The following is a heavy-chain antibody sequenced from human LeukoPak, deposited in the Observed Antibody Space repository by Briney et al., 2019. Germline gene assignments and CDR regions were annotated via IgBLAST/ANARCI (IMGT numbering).Heavy chain of an antibody. D-gene: IGHD3-10*01. CDR3: AKYGSGSYLDY. V-gene: IGHV3-7*05. CDR2: INQDGSEK. J-gene: IGHJ4*02. Sequence: GGSLRLSCAASGFTFSNYWMSWVRQAPGKGLEWVAHINQDGSEKYYVDSVKGRFTISRDNAKNSLYLQMNSLRDEDTAVYYCAKYGSGSYLDYWGQGTLVTVSS. CDR1: GFTFSNYW.